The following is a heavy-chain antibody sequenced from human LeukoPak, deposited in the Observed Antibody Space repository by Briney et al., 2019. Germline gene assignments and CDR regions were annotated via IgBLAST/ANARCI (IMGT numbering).Heavy chain of an antibody. CDR1: GCTFISYA. V-gene: IGHV3-23*01. J-gene: IGHJ4*02. CDR3: AESRGYSYGPSYCFDY. CDR2: ISGSGGST. D-gene: IGHD5-18*01. Sequence: PGGSLRLSCVASGCTFISYAMSWVRQTPGKGLQWVSVISGSGGSTDYADSVKGRFTISRDNSKNTLFLQMSSLRAEDTAVYYCAESRGYSYGPSYCFDYWGQGTLVTVSS.